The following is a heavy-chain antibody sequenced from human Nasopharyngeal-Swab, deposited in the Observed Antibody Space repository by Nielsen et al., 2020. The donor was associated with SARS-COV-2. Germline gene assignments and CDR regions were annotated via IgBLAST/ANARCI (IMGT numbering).Heavy chain of an antibody. CDR2: ISWNSGSI. CDR1: GFTFDDYA. Sequence: SLKISRAASGFTFDDYAMHWVRQAPGKGLEWVSGISWNSGSIGYADSVKGRFTISRDNAKNSLYLQMNSLRAEDTALYYCAKDLAYGSGSIVYGMDVWGQGTTVTVSS. V-gene: IGHV3-9*01. CDR3: AKDLAYGSGSIVYGMDV. J-gene: IGHJ6*02. D-gene: IGHD3-10*01.